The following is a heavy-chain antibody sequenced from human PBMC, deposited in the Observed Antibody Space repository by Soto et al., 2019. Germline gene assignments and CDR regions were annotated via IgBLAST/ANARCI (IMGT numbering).Heavy chain of an antibody. CDR3: ARTLGDYEYYYYGMDV. CDR2: IIPIFGTA. Sequence: QVQLVQSGAEVKKPGSSVKVSCKASGGIFSSYAISWVRQAPGQGLEWMGGIIPIFGTANYAQKFQGRVTITXXEXTXXAYIELSSLRSEDTAVYYCARTLGDYEYYYYGMDVWGQGTTVTVSS. D-gene: IGHD4-17*01. CDR1: GGIFSSYA. V-gene: IGHV1-69*05. J-gene: IGHJ6*02.